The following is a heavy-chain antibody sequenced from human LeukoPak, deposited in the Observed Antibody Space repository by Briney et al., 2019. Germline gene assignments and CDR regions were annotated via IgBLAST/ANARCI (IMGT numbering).Heavy chain of an antibody. D-gene: IGHD3-3*01. V-gene: IGHV3-30-3*01. Sequence: GGSLRLSCAASGFTFSSYAMYWVRQAPGKGLEWVAVISYDGSNKYYADSVKGRFTISRDNSKNTLYLQMNSLRAEDTAVYYCARDYTYYDFWSGYLSHGRFNYWGQGTLVTVSS. CDR1: GFTFSSYA. CDR2: ISYDGSNK. CDR3: ARDYTYYDFWSGYLSHGRFNY. J-gene: IGHJ4*02.